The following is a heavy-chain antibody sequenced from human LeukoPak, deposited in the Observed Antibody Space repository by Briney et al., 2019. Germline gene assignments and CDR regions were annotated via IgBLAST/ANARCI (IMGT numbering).Heavy chain of an antibody. V-gene: IGHV3-30*18. D-gene: IGHD1-26*01. J-gene: IGHJ4*02. CDR2: ISYDGSNK. CDR3: AKGELHIVGVPFDY. CDR1: GFSTSNYG. Sequence: PGGFLSFSWAASGFSTSNYGMHWVHLAADKGLGWVAVISYDGSNKYYADSVKGRFTSSRDNSKNPLYLQMNSLRAENTAVYYCAKGELHIVGVPFDYWGQGTLVTASS.